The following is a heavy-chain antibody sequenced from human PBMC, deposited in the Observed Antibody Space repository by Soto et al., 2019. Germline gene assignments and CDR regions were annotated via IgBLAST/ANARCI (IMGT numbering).Heavy chain of an antibody. CDR3: ARIRTYYYDSSGYSDAFDI. J-gene: IGHJ3*02. Sequence: GGSLRLSCAASGFTFSDYYMSWIRQAPGKGLEWVSYISSSSSYTNYADSVKGRFTISRDNAKNSLYLQMNSLRAEDTAVYYCARIRTYYYDSSGYSDAFDIWGQGTMVTVSS. D-gene: IGHD3-22*01. V-gene: IGHV3-11*06. CDR2: ISSSSSYT. CDR1: GFTFSDYY.